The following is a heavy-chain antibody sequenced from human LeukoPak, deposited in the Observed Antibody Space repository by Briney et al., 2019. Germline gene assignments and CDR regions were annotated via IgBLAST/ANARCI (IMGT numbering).Heavy chain of an antibody. V-gene: IGHV3-21*01. Sequence: GGSLRLSCAASGFTFSSYSMNWVRQAPGKGLEWVSSISSSSGYIYYADSVKGRFTISRDNAKNSLYLQMNSLRAEDTAVYYCARDPDSDYWGQGTLVTVSS. CDR1: GFTFSSYS. CDR3: ARDPDSDY. CDR2: ISSSSGYI. D-gene: IGHD3-3*01. J-gene: IGHJ4*02.